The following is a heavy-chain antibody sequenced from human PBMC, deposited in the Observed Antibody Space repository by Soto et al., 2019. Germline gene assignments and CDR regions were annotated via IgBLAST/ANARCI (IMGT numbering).Heavy chain of an antibody. CDR1: GFTFSSYS. CDR2: ISSSSSTI. J-gene: IGHJ4*02. Sequence: GRSLRLSCAASGFTFSSYSMNWVRQAPGKGLEWVSYISSSSSTIYYADSVKGRFTISRDNAKNSLYLQMNSLRAEDTAVYYCATNTGYSSGWYEGTFDYWGQGTLVTVSS. V-gene: IGHV3-48*01. D-gene: IGHD6-19*01. CDR3: ATNTGYSSGWYEGTFDY.